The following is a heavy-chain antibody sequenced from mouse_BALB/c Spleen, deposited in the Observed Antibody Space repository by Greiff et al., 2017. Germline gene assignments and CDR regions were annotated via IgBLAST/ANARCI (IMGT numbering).Heavy chain of an antibody. Sequence: QVQLQQPGAELVRPGASVKLSCKASGYTFTSYWINWVKQRPGQGLEWIGNIYPSDSYTNYNQKFKDKATLTVDKSSSTAYMQLSSPTSEDSAVYYCTRSRGNPAWFAYWGQGTLVTVSA. V-gene: IGHV1-69*02. CDR3: TRSRGNPAWFAY. D-gene: IGHD2-1*01. CDR2: IYPSDSYT. J-gene: IGHJ3*01. CDR1: GYTFTSYW.